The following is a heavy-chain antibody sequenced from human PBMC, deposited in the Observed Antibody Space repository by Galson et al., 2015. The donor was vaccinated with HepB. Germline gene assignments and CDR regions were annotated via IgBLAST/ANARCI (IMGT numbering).Heavy chain of an antibody. CDR3: AKGSPYYDSWSGYYRVNIDY. CDR1: GFLFSSYG. CDR2: ISYDGNTK. D-gene: IGHD3-3*01. V-gene: IGHV3-30*18. J-gene: IGHJ4*02. Sequence: SLRLSCAASGFLFSSYGMHWVRQAPGKGLEWVAVISYDGNTKYYGDSVKGRFTISRDDSKNTLYLQMNSLRVEDTALYYCAKGSPYYDSWSGYYRVNIDYWGQGTLVTVSS.